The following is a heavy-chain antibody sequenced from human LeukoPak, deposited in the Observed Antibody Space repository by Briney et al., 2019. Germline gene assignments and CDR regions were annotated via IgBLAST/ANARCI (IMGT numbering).Heavy chain of an antibody. J-gene: IGHJ4*02. V-gene: IGHV4-4*07. CDR2: SYTSGST. CDR3: AMDYSKSPHFDY. D-gene: IGHD4-11*01. CDR1: GGSISSYY. Sequence: SETLSLTCTVSGGSISSYYWSWIRQPAGKGLEWVGRSYTSGSTNHNPSLKSRVTMSVDTSKNQFSLKLSSVTAADTAVYYCAMDYSKSPHFDYWRGGTLLSVSS.